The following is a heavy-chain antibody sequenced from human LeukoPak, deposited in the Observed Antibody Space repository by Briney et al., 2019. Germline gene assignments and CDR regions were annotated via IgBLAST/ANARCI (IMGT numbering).Heavy chain of an antibody. V-gene: IGHV3-23*01. CDR1: GFSFSTYA. CDR3: AKEMTTIANY. CDR2: IGGSGGNT. D-gene: IGHD5-24*01. Sequence: GGSLRLSCVASGFSFSTYAMSWVRQAPGKGLEWVSGIGGSGGNTYYADSVKGRFTVSRDNFEKTVYLQMNSLRAEDTAIYYCAKEMTTIANYWGQGTLVTVSS. J-gene: IGHJ4*02.